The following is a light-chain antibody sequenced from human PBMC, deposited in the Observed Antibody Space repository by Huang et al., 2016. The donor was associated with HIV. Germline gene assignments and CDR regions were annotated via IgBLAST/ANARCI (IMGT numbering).Light chain of an antibody. Sequence: DIQMTQSPSSLSASVGDRVIMTCRASQTSTNYLNWYQQRPWKYPKLLIYAASSFQSGVPSMCSGSGSGTDFTLTISSLQPEDFATYYCQQSYSSLLSFGGGTKVAIK. CDR2: AAS. J-gene: IGKJ4*01. CDR3: QQSYSSLLS. V-gene: IGKV1-39*01. CDR1: QTSTNY.